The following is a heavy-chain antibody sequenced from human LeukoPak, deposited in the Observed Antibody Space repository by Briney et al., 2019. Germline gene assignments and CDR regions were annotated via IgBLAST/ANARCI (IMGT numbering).Heavy chain of an antibody. J-gene: IGHJ3*01. CDR3: ARDGSGYDNAFDL. CDR2: IRVSSSYI. CDR1: LFTLSSHT. Sequence: GGCLRLSSELSLFTLSSHTMNWVREAPGNGLEGVSSIRVSSSYIYYADSVKGRFTISRDNARNSLYLQMNSLRAEDTAVYYCARDGSGYDNAFDLWGQNTRHTVSS. D-gene: IGHD3-10*01. V-gene: IGHV3-21*01.